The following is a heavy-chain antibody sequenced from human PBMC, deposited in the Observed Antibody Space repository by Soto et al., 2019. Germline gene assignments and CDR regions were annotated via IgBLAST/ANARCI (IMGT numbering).Heavy chain of an antibody. D-gene: IGHD3-10*02. CDR2: TNPRDGST. CDR3: ARSYVTSRPIDF. CDR1: GYSLTGYY. Sequence: ASVEVSCKASGYSLTGYYMHWVRRAPGQGLEWMGITNPRDGSTNYAQKFQGRVTMTSDTSTSTVYMEMSSLRSDDTAMYYCARSYVTSRPIDFWGQGTLVTVSS. J-gene: IGHJ4*02. V-gene: IGHV1-46*01.